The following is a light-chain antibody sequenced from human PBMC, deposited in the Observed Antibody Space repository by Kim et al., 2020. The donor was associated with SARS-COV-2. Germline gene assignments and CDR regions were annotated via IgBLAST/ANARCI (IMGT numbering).Light chain of an antibody. J-gene: IGLJ3*02. CDR2: DVS. V-gene: IGLV2-11*01. CDR1: SSDVGGYNY. CDR3: CSYAGSYTFGV. Sequence: TCSCRGTSSDVGGYNYVSCYQQHPGKATHLVIYDVSKRPSGVPDRFSGSKSGNAASLTISGLQAEDEADYYCCSYAGSYTFGVFGGGTQLTVL.